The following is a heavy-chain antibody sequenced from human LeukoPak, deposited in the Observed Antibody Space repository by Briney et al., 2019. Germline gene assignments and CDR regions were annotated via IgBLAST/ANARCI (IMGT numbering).Heavy chain of an antibody. Sequence: ASVKVSCKASGYTFTAYYLHWGRQAPGQGLEWMGWINPNNGGTNYAQKFQGRVTMTRDPSINTAYMELSSLTSDDTAVYYCAREIVLVTGMFDYWGQGTLVTVSS. CDR2: INPNNGGT. J-gene: IGHJ4*02. CDR1: GYTFTAYY. V-gene: IGHV1-2*02. CDR3: AREIVLVTGMFDY. D-gene: IGHD2-21*02.